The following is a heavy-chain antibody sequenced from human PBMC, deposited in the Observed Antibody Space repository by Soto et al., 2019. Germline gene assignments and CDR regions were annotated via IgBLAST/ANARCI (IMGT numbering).Heavy chain of an antibody. D-gene: IGHD3-10*01. Sequence: EVQLVESGGGLVQPGGSLRLSCAASGFTFSSYDMHWVRQATGKGLELVSAIGTAGDTYYPGSVKGRFTISRENAKNSLYLQMNSLRAEDTAVYYCARGRGLSGSRNWFDPWGQGTLVTVSS. CDR3: ARGRGLSGSRNWFDP. J-gene: IGHJ5*02. V-gene: IGHV3-13*01. CDR1: GFTFSSYD. CDR2: IGTAGDT.